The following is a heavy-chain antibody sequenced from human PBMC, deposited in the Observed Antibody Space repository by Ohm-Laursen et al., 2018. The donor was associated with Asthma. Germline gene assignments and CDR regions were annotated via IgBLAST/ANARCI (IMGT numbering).Heavy chain of an antibody. CDR2: ISYDGSNK. CDR1: GFTFSSYG. Sequence: LSLTCAASGFTFSSYGMHWVRQAPGKGLEWVAVISYDGSNKYYADSVKGRFTISRDNSKNTLYLQMNSLRAEDAAVYYCASTDSGSLPVPFDYWGQGTLVTVSS. J-gene: IGHJ4*02. V-gene: IGHV3-30*03. D-gene: IGHD1-26*01. CDR3: ASTDSGSLPVPFDY.